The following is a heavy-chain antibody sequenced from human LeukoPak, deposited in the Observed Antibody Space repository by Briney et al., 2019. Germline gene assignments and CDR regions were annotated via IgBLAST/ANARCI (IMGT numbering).Heavy chain of an antibody. CDR3: ARGLGILTDYFDFDY. CDR2: ISSSSSYI. D-gene: IGHD3-9*01. CDR1: GFTFSSYS. V-gene: IGHV3-21*01. J-gene: IGHJ4*02. Sequence: GGSLRLSCAASGFTFSSYSMNWVRQAPGKGLEWVSSISSSSSYIYYADSVKGRFTISRDNAKNSLYLQMNGLRAEDTAVYYCARGLGILTDYFDFDYWGQGTLVTVSS.